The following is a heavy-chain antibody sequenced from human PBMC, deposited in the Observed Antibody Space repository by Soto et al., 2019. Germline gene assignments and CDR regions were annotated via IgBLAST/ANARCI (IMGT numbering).Heavy chain of an antibody. CDR2: IVVGSGNT. V-gene: IGHV1-58*02. D-gene: IGHD4-17*01. Sequence: GASVKVSCKASGFTFTSSAMQWVRQARGQRLEWIGWIVVGSGNTNYAQKFQERVTITRDMSTSTAYMELSSLRSEDTAVYYCAAADYGDYSKTYYYYYGMDVWGQGTTVTVSS. CDR1: GFTFTSSA. CDR3: AAADYGDYSKTYYYYYGMDV. J-gene: IGHJ6*02.